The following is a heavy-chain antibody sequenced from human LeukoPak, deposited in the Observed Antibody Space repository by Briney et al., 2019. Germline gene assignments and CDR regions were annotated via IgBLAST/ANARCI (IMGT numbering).Heavy chain of an antibody. D-gene: IGHD6-25*01. Sequence: SETLSLTCTVSGGSISSYYWSWIRQPPGKGLEWIGYIYYSGSTNYNPSLKSRVTISVDTSKNQFSLQLNSMTAADTAVYYCARVLLVSSGTFYFDYWGQGTLVTVSS. V-gene: IGHV4-59*01. CDR1: GGSISSYY. CDR2: IYYSGST. CDR3: ARVLLVSSGTFYFDY. J-gene: IGHJ4*02.